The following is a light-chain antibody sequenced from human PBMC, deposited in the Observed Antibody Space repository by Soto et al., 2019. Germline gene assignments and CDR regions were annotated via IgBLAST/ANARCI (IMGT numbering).Light chain of an antibody. CDR3: QSYDSSNHAV. Sequence: NFMLTQPHSVSESPGKTVTISCTDSSGSIASKYVQWYQQRPGSAPTSVIYEDDQRPSGVPDRFSGSIDSSSNSASLTISGLKTEDEADYYCQSYDSSNHAVFGGGTQLTVL. J-gene: IGLJ7*01. CDR1: SGSIASKY. CDR2: EDD. V-gene: IGLV6-57*02.